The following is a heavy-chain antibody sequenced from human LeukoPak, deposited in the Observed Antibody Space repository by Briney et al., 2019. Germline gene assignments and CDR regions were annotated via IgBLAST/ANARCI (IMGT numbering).Heavy chain of an antibody. D-gene: IGHD2-15*01. CDR1: GGSFSGYY. CDR3: ARVSNRGYCSGGSCYPPHYGMDV. Sequence: SETLSLTCAVYGGSFSGYYWSWIRQPPGKGLEWIGEINHSGSTNYNPSLKSRVTISVETSKNQFSLKLSSVTAADTAVYYCARVSNRGYCSGGSCYPPHYGMDVWGQGTTVTVSS. CDR2: INHSGST. V-gene: IGHV4-34*01. J-gene: IGHJ6*02.